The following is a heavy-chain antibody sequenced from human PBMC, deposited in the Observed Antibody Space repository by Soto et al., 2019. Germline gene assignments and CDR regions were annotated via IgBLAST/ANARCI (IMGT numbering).Heavy chain of an antibody. V-gene: IGHV3-23*01. CDR3: ARDVRYCGGDCYSDHYYGMDV. CDR2: ISGNGADT. CDR1: GFTFSSYA. Sequence: GGSLRLSCAASGFTFSSYAMSWVRQAPGKGLEWVSAISGNGADTSYADSVRGRFTISRDHAKNSLYLQMNSLRAEDTAVYYCARDVRYCGGDCYSDHYYGMDVWGQGTTVTVSS. D-gene: IGHD2-21*02. J-gene: IGHJ6*02.